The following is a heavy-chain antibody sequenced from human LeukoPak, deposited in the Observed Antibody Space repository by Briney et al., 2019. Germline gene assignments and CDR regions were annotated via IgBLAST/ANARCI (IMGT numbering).Heavy chain of an antibody. Sequence: GGSLRLSCAASGFTLSSYGMHWVRQAPGKGLEWVANINPDGSEKYYVDSVKGRFTISRDNDKNSLYLRLNSLRADDTAVYYCVRYYDPPVGDAFDIWGQGTLVTVSA. CDR1: GFTLSSYG. V-gene: IGHV3-7*01. D-gene: IGHD3-16*01. CDR3: VRYYDPPVGDAFDI. J-gene: IGHJ3*02. CDR2: INPDGSEK.